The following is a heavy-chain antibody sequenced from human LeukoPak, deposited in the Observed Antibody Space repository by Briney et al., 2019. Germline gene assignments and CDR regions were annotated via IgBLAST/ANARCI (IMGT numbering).Heavy chain of an antibody. J-gene: IGHJ4*02. V-gene: IGHV4-61*01. CDR3: ARYSTSWYTFDY. Sequence: SETLSLTCTVSGGSVSGTSFYWSWIRQPPGKGLEWIGYIYYSGSTTYSPSLKSRVTISVDTSKNQFSLKLSSVTAADTAVYFCARYSTSWYTFDYWGQGTLVTVSP. CDR1: GGSVSGTSFY. D-gene: IGHD6-13*01. CDR2: IYYSGST.